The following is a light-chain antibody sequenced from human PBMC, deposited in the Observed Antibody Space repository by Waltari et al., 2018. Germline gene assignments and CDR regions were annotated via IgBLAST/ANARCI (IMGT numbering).Light chain of an antibody. V-gene: IGKV1-33*01. J-gene: IGKJ3*01. CDR2: DAS. CDR3: QRYDNLPMFA. CDR1: QAITNY. Sequence: IQLTQSPSSLSASVAESVTITCRASQAITNYLNWYQHKSGRAPKLLIYDASNLEAGVPSRFSGSQSGTDFTFTISSLQPEDVGTYYCQRYDNLPMFAFGPGTEVHLK.